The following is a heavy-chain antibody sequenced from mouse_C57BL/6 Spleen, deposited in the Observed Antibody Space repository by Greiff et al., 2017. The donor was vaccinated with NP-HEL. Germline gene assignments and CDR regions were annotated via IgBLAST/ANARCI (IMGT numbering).Heavy chain of an antibody. CDR3: ARHSTVYAMDY. J-gene: IGHJ4*01. Sequence: DVQLQESGGDLVKPGGSLKLSCAASGFTFSSYVMSWVRQTPDQRLEWVATISSGGSYTYYPDSVKGRFTLSRDNAKNTLYLQMSSLKSEDTAMYYCARHSTVYAMDYWGQGTSVTVSS. CDR2: ISSGGSYT. CDR1: GFTFSSYV. D-gene: IGHD5-1*01. V-gene: IGHV5-6*01.